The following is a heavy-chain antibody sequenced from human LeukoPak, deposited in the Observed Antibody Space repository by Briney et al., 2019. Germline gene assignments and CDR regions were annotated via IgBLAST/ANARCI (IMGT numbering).Heavy chain of an antibody. Sequence: GASVTVSCTASGGTFSSYAISWVRQAPGQGLEWMGGIIPIFGTANYAQKFQGRVTITADESTSTAYMELSSLRSEDTAVYYCAGRVMTTVTTKLHPLDYWGQGTLVTVSS. CDR1: GGTFSSYA. J-gene: IGHJ4*02. D-gene: IGHD4-17*01. V-gene: IGHV1-69*13. CDR2: IIPIFGTA. CDR3: AGRVMTTVTTKLHPLDY.